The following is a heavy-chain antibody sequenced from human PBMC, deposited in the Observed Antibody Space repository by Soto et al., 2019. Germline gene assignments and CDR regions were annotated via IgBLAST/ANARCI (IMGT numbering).Heavy chain of an antibody. Sequence: EELLVESGGGLVKPGGSLRLSCAASGFTFSNAWMSWVRQAPGKGPEWVGRILNKATGGTTDYIAPVKGRFSISRDDSKNTLYLQMDSLKTEDTAVYYCATASTGFARYFDLWGRGTLVTVSS. V-gene: IGHV3-15*01. CDR3: ATASTGFARYFDL. J-gene: IGHJ2*01. CDR1: GFTFSNAW. D-gene: IGHD2-8*02. CDR2: ILNKATGGTT.